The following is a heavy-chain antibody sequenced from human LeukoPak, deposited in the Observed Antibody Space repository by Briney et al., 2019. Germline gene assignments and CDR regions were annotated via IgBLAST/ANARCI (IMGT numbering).Heavy chain of an antibody. CDR3: ARGGIAASKDLDY. J-gene: IGHJ4*02. Sequence: GGSLRLSCAASGFTFSSYGMHWVRQAPGKGLEWVAVIWYDGSNKYYADSVKGRFTISRDNSKNTLYLQMNSLRAEDTAVYYCARGGIAASKDLDYWGQGTLVTVSS. V-gene: IGHV3-33*01. CDR1: GFTFSSYG. D-gene: IGHD6-13*01. CDR2: IWYDGSNK.